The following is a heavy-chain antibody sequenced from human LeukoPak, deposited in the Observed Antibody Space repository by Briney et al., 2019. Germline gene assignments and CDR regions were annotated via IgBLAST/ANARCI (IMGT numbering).Heavy chain of an antibody. J-gene: IGHJ4*02. CDR2: IYYSGST. V-gene: IGHV4-39*01. CDR3: ARRSYYDSSGYYPYFDY. CDR1: GGSISSSSYY. Sequence: PSETLSLTCTVSGGSISSSSYYWGWIRQPPGKGLEWIGSIYYSGSTYYNPSLKSRVTVSVAASKSQFSLKLSSVTAADTAVYYCARRSYYDSSGYYPYFDYWGQGTLVTVSS. D-gene: IGHD3-22*01.